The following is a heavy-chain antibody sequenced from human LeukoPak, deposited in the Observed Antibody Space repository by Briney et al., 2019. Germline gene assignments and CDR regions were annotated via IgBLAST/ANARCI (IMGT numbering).Heavy chain of an antibody. V-gene: IGHV4-59*01. CDR1: GGSISSYY. Sequence: PSETLSLTCTVSGGSISSYYWSWIRQPPVKGLEWIGYIYYSGSTNYNPSLKSRVTISVDTSKNQFSLKLSSVTAADTAVYYCAANSGGRTPIPFDYWGQGTLVTVSS. D-gene: IGHD3-16*01. CDR2: IYYSGST. J-gene: IGHJ4*02. CDR3: AANSGGRTPIPFDY.